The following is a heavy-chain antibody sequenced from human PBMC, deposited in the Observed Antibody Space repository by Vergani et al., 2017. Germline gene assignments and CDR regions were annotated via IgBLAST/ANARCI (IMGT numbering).Heavy chain of an antibody. D-gene: IGHD3-22*01. CDR3: ARKHISNYYDSSCYYYMGYYYGMDV. J-gene: IGHJ6*02. CDR2: ISSSGSTI. V-gene: IGHV3-11*01. Sequence: QVQLVESGGGLVKPGGSLRLSCAASGFTFSDYYMSWIRQAPGKGLEWVSYISSSGSTIYYADSVKGRFTISRDNAKNSLYLQMNSLRAEDTAVYYCARKHISNYYDSSCYYYMGYYYGMDVWGQGTTVTVSS. CDR1: GFTFSDYY.